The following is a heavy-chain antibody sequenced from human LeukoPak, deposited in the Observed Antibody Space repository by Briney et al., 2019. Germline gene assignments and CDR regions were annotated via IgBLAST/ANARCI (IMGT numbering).Heavy chain of an antibody. CDR1: GGSISSYY. CDR2: IYYSGST. D-gene: IGHD5-18*01. CDR3: ARSEYSYGADAFDI. V-gene: IGHV4-59*01. Sequence: SSETLSLTCTVSGGSISSYYWSWIRQPPGRGLEWIGYIYYSGSTNYSPSLKSRVSISVDTSKNQFSLKLSSVTAADTAVYYCARSEYSYGADAFDIWGQGTMVTVSS. J-gene: IGHJ3*02.